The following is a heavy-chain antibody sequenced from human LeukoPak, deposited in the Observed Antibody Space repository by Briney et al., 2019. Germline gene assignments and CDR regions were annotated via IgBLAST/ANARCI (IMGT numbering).Heavy chain of an antibody. CDR2: IYYSGST. CDR1: GGSISSYY. CDR3: AGEPRPTRWRLWFDP. J-gene: IGHJ5*02. D-gene: IGHD2-21*02. Sequence: SETLSLTCTVSGGSISSYYWSWIRQPPGKGLEWIGYIYYSGSTNYNPSLKSRVTISVDTSKNQFSLKLSSVTAADTAVYYCAGEPRPTRWRLWFDPWGQGTLVTVSS. V-gene: IGHV4-59*12.